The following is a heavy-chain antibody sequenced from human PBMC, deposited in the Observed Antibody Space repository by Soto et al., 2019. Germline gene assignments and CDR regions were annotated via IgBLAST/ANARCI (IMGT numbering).Heavy chain of an antibody. D-gene: IGHD3-10*01. CDR1: GGSISSGGYY. Sequence: SETLSLTCTVSGGSISSGGYYWSWIRQHPGKGLEWIGYIYYSGSTYYNTSLKSRVTISVDTSKNQFSLKLSSVTAADTAVYYCARGMVRGVEFDYWGQGTLVTVSS. CDR2: IYYSGST. V-gene: IGHV4-31*03. CDR3: ARGMVRGVEFDY. J-gene: IGHJ4*02.